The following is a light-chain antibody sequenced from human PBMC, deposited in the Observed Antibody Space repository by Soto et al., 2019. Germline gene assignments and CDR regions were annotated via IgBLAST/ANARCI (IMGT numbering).Light chain of an antibody. J-gene: IGLJ2*01. CDR3: AAWDDSLNGVV. CDR1: SSNIGSYT. CDR2: IND. V-gene: IGLV1-44*01. Sequence: QSVLTQPPSASGTPGQRVTISCSGSSSNIGSYTVNWYQQLPGAAPKLLIYINDQPPSGVPDRFSGSKSGTSASLAISGLQSEDEADYYCAAWDDSLNGVVFGGGTKLTVL.